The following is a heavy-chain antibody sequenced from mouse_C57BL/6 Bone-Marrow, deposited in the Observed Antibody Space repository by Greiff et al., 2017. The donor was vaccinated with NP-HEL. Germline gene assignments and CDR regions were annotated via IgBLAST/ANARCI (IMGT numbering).Heavy chain of an antibody. D-gene: IGHD1-1*01. V-gene: IGHV5-17*01. Sequence: DVQLVESGGGLVKPGGSLKLSCAASGFTFSDYGMHWVRQAPEKGLEWVAYISSGSSTIYYADTVEGRFTISRDNAKNTLFLQMTSLRSEDTAMYYCARRPYGSSYGVDYWGQGTTLTVSS. CDR1: GFTFSDYG. CDR3: ARRPYGSSYGVDY. J-gene: IGHJ2*01. CDR2: ISSGSSTI.